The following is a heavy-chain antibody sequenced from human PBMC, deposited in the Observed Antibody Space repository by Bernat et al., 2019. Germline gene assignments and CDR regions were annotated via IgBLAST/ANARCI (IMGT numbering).Heavy chain of an antibody. CDR3: ARSAPWLLRAFDI. J-gene: IGHJ3*02. CDR1: GFTFSSYG. V-gene: IGHV3-30*03. D-gene: IGHD3-22*01. Sequence: QVQLVESGGGVVQPGRSLRLSCAASGFTFSSYGMHWVRQAPGKGLEWVAVISYDGNNIYYADSVKGRFTISRDNSKNTLYLQMNSLRAEDTAVYYCARSAPWLLRAFDIWGQGTMVTVSS. CDR2: ISYDGNNI.